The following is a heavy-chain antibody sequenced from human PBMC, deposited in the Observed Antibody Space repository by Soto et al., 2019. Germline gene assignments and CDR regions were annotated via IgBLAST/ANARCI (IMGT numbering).Heavy chain of an antibody. Sequence: QVQLVESWGGVVQPGRSLRLSFAASGFTFSSYGMHWVRQAPGKGLEWVAVIWYDGSNKYYADSVKGRFTISRDNSKNTLYLQMNSLRAEDTAVYYCARDLGLKLVRSYFDYWGQGTLVTVSS. CDR3: ARDLGLKLVRSYFDY. CDR1: GFTFSSYG. J-gene: IGHJ4*02. CDR2: IWYDGSNK. V-gene: IGHV3-33*01. D-gene: IGHD6-6*01.